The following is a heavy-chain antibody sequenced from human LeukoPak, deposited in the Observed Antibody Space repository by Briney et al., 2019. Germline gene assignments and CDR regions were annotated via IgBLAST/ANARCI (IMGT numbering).Heavy chain of an antibody. V-gene: IGHV1-8*03. Sequence: ASVKVSCKASGYTFNTFDINWVRQAAGQGPEWMGWVNPYNDKTVYAPKFQGGVSISSNNSINTAYMEFSGLKSDDTAVYYCARGRRLRGVTSRPIYYYYYMDVWGGGTTVTVSS. CDR3: ARGRRLRGVTSRPIYYYYYMDV. CDR2: VNPYNDKT. CDR1: GYTFNTFD. J-gene: IGHJ6*03. D-gene: IGHD3-10*01.